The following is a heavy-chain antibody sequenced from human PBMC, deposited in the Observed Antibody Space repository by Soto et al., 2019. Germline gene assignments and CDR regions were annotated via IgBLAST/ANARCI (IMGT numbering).Heavy chain of an antibody. Sequence: PSETLSLTCTVSGGSISSYYWSWIRQPPGKGLEWIGYIYYSGSTNYNPFLKSRVTISVDTSKNQFSLKLSSVTAADTAVYYCARDLMVGWFDPWGQGTLVTVSS. CDR2: IYYSGST. CDR1: GGSISSYY. D-gene: IGHD3-10*01. J-gene: IGHJ5*02. CDR3: ARDLMVGWFDP. V-gene: IGHV4-59*01.